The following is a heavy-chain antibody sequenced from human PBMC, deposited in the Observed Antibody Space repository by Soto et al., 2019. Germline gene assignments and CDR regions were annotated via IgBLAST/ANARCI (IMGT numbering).Heavy chain of an antibody. J-gene: IGHJ4*02. CDR1: GFTFSSYG. CDR3: ARDKGFYDHVWGSYRYAFDY. CDR2: VWNDGNTK. Sequence: QVYLVESGGGVVQPGGSLRLSCAASGFTFSSYGMHWVRQAAGKGPEWVAVVWNDGNTKYYADSVKGRFTISRDNSKNTVYLQMNNLGDEDTAVYYCARDKGFYDHVWGSYRYAFDYWGRGTLVAVS. V-gene: IGHV3-33*01. D-gene: IGHD3-16*02.